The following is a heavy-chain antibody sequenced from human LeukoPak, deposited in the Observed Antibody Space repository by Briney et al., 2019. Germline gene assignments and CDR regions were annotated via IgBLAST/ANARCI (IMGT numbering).Heavy chain of an antibody. D-gene: IGHD2-15*01. CDR2: IRYDGSNK. CDR3: AKGYCSGGSCYGFDY. J-gene: IGHJ4*02. CDR1: GFTFSSYA. V-gene: IGHV3-30*02. Sequence: PGGSLRLSCAASGFTFSSYAMSWVRQAPGKGLEWVAFIRYDGSNKYYADSVKGRFTISRDNSKNTLYLQMNSLRAEETAVYYCAKGYCSGGSCYGFDYWGQGTLVTVSS.